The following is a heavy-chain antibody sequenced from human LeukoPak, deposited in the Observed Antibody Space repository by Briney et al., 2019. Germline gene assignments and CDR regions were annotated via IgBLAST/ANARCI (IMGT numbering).Heavy chain of an antibody. CDR3: ATAAIRDYMDV. Sequence: VASVKVSFKASGYTFTSYGIGWVRQAPGKGLEWMGWISGYNGNTNYAQKLQGRVTMTTDTSTSTVYMELRSLRSEDTAVYYCATAAIRDYMDVWGKGTTVTVSS. J-gene: IGHJ6*03. CDR1: GYTFTSYG. D-gene: IGHD3-9*01. CDR2: ISGYNGNT. V-gene: IGHV1-18*01.